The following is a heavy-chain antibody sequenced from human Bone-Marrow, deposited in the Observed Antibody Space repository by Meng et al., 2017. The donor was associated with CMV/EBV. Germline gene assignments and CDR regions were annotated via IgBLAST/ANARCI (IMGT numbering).Heavy chain of an antibody. V-gene: IGHV3-23*01. J-gene: IGHJ6*02. D-gene: IGHD2-15*01. CDR3: AKVRYCSGSSCFPYYYHGMDV. CDR1: GVTFSTYA. CDR2: VSGSGSST. Sequence: GGSLRLSCAASGVTFSTYAMSWVRQAPGKGLEWVSVVSGSGSSTYYADSVKGRFTISRDNSKTTLYLQMNSLSAEDTAVYYCAKVRYCSGSSCFPYYYHGMDVWGQGTTVTVSS.